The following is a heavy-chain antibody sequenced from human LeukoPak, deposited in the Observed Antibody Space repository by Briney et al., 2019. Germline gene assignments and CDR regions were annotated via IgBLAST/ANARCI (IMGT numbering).Heavy chain of an antibody. V-gene: IGHV3-30*18. CDR2: ISNDGSDK. CDR3: AKEGRYGDYFDY. J-gene: IGHJ4*02. D-gene: IGHD4-17*01. Sequence: PGGSLRLSCAASGFTFSNYGIYWVRQAPGKGLEWVALISNDGSDKPYADSVKGRFTISRDNSKKTVYLQMNSLRAEDTAVYYCAKEGRYGDYFDYWGQGTLVTVSS. CDR1: GFTFSNYG.